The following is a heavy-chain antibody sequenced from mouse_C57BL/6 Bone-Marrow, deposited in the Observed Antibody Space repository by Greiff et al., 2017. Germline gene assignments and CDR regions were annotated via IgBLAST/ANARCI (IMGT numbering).Heavy chain of an antibody. CDR2: ISNGGGST. CDR3: ARHWAY. J-gene: IGHJ3*01. Sequence: EVQLVESGGGLVQPGGSLKLSCAASGFTFSDYYMYVVRQTPEKRLEWVAYISNGGGSTYYPDTVKGRFTTSRDNAKNTLYLQMSRLKSEDTAMYYCARHWAYWGQGTLGTVSA. V-gene: IGHV5-12*01. CDR1: GFTFSDYY.